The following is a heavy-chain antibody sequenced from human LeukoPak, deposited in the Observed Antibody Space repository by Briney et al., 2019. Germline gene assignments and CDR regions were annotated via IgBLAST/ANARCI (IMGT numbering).Heavy chain of an antibody. CDR3: ARVTYERSLDY. J-gene: IGHJ4*02. D-gene: IGHD2-21*02. CDR1: GGSISSSSYY. Sequence: PSETPSLTCTVSGGSISSSSYYWGWIRQPPGKGLEWIGSIYNSGSTYYNPSLKSRVTISVDTSKNQFSLKLSSVTAADTAVYYCARVTYERSLDYWGQGTLVTVSS. CDR2: IYNSGST. V-gene: IGHV4-39*01.